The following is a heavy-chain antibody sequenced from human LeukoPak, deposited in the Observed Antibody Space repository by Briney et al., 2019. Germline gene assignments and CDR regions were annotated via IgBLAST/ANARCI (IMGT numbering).Heavy chain of an antibody. CDR3: SRMTYCSGGSCSFDD. J-gene: IGHJ4*02. CDR1: GFTFCDYA. D-gene: IGHD2-15*01. Sequence: PGGSLRLSCTASGFTFCDYAMNWVRQAPGKGPEWVGFITSKAYGGTREYAASVKGRLTISRDDSKTIAYLQMNSLKTEDTAVYYCSRMTYCSGGSCSFDDWGQGTLVTVSS. V-gene: IGHV3-49*04. CDR2: ITSKAYGGTR.